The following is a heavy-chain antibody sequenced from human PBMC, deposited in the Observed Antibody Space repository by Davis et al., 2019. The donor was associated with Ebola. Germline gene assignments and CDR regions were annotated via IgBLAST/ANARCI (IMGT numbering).Heavy chain of an antibody. CDR2: IYHSGST. J-gene: IGHJ3*02. D-gene: IGHD2-2*01. Sequence: SETLSLTCAVSGGSISSSNWWSWVRQPPGKGLEWIGEIYHSGSTNYNPSLKSRVTISVDTSKNQFSLKLSSVTAADTAVYYCARGPYCSSTSCDHAFDIWGQGTMVTVSS. CDR1: GGSISSSNW. V-gene: IGHV4-4*02. CDR3: ARGPYCSSTSCDHAFDI.